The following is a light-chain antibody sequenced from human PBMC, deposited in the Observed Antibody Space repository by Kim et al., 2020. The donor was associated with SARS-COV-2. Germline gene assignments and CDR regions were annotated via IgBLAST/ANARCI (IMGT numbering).Light chain of an antibody. CDR1: SSDVGGYNY. CDR3: SSYTSSSTWV. Sequence: GQSSTISCTGTSSDVGGYNYVSWYQQHPGKAPKLMIYDVSKRPSGVSNRFSGSKSGNTASLTISGLQAEDDADYYCSSYTSSSTWVFGGGTKLTVL. V-gene: IGLV2-14*04. J-gene: IGLJ3*02. CDR2: DVS.